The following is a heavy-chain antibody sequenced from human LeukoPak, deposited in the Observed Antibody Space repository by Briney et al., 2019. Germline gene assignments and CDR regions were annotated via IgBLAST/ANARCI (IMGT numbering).Heavy chain of an antibody. V-gene: IGHV3-48*01. Sequence: GSLRLSCAASEFAFSTYNMNWVRQAPGKGLEWVSYISTGSSTTYYADSVKGRFTISRDNVENSLYLQMNSLRGEDTAVYYCARVAAGYSVNYFGYWGQGTLVTVSS. CDR3: ARVAAGYSVNYFGY. J-gene: IGHJ4*02. D-gene: IGHD4-23*01. CDR1: EFAFSTYN. CDR2: ISTGSSTT.